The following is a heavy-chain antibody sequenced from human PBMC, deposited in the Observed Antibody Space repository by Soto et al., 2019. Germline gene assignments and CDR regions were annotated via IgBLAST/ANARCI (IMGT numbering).Heavy chain of an antibody. J-gene: IGHJ5*02. CDR1: GGTFSSYA. CDR2: IIPIFGTA. V-gene: IGHV1-69*01. D-gene: IGHD6-13*01. Sequence: QVQLVQSGAEVKKPGSSVKVSCKASGGTFSSYAISWVRQAPGQGLEWMGGIIPIFGTANYAQKFQGRVTITADESTSTAYMALSSLRSEDTAVYYWARGGSSWYSTRSWFDPWGQGTLVTVSS. CDR3: ARGGSSWYSTRSWFDP.